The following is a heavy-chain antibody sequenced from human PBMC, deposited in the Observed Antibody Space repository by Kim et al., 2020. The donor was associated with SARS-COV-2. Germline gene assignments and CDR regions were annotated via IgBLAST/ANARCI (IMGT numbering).Heavy chain of an antibody. CDR3: ARAHNYYFDN. CDR1: GGSITTYY. J-gene: IGHJ4*02. CDR2: IYDSGST. D-gene: IGHD1-1*01. V-gene: IGHV4-59*13. Sequence: SETLSLTCTVSGGSITTYYWNCIRQPPGKGLEWIAHIYDSGSTNVNPSLKSRVTVSVDTSKNQFSLKLNSVTAAYTALYYCARAHNYYFDNWGQGTLVTV.